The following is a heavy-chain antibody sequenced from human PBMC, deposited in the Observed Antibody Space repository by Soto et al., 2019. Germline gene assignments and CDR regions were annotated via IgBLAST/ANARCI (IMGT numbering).Heavy chain of an antibody. CDR1: GASISSNNW. D-gene: IGHD4-17*01. Sequence: QVQLQESGPGLVKPSGTLSLTCAVSGASISSNNWWSWVRQPPGKGLEWVGEIYHSGSTNYNLSLKSRVTISIAKSKNQFSLKLSSVTAADTAVYYCARSTVTADYWGQGTLVTVSS. V-gene: IGHV4-4*02. CDR2: IYHSGST. CDR3: ARSTVTADY. J-gene: IGHJ4*02.